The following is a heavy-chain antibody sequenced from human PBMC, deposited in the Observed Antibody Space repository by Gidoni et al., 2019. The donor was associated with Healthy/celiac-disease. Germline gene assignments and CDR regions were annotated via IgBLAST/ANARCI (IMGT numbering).Heavy chain of an antibody. V-gene: IGHV4-59*01. CDR1: GGSISSYY. CDR3: AREDYGSGSGAFDY. D-gene: IGHD3-10*01. Sequence: QVQLQESGPGLVKPSETLSLTCTVSGGSISSYYWSWIRQPPGKGLEWIGYIYYSGSTNYNPSLKSRVTISVDTPKNQFSLKLSSVTAADTAVYYCAREDYGSGSGAFDYWGQGTLVTVSS. J-gene: IGHJ4*02. CDR2: IYYSGST.